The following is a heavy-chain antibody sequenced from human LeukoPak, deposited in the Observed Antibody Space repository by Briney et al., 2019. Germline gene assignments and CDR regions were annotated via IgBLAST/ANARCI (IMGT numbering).Heavy chain of an antibody. CDR2: IYPGNSDT. J-gene: IGHJ4*02. D-gene: IGHD3-16*01. CDR3: ATGSYNYEFPLES. Sequence: GESLKISCQASGYTFTNYWIGWVRQMPGKGLEWMGIIYPGNSDTRYGPSFQGQVTISADNSLTTAYLQWSSLKASDTAMYYCATGSYNYEFPLESWGQGTLVIVSS. V-gene: IGHV5-51*01. CDR1: GYTFTNYW.